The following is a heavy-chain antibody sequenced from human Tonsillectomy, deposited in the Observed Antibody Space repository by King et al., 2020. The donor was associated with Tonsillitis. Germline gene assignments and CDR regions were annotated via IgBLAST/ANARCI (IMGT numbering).Heavy chain of an antibody. CDR3: ARDRSSWYYAFDI. V-gene: IGHV3-74*01. Sequence: VQLVESGGGLVQPGGSLRLSCAASGFTFSSYWMQWVRQAPGKGLVWFSRINSDGSSTSYADSVTGRFTISRDNAKNTLYLQMNSLRAEDTAVYYCARDRSSWYYAFDIWGQGTMVTVSS. CDR2: INSDGSST. D-gene: IGHD6-13*01. J-gene: IGHJ3*02. CDR1: GFTFSSYW.